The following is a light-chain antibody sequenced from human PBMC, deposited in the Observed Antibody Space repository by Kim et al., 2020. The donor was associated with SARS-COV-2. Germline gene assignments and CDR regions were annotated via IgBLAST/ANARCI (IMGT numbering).Light chain of an antibody. CDR2: AAS. CDR1: QGITSW. Sequence: ASVGDRVTITCRASQGITSWLAWYQQKSEKAHKSLIYAASSLQSGVPSRFSGSGSGTDFTLTISSLQPEDFATYYCQQYNSYPLTFGGGTKVDIK. CDR3: QQYNSYPLT. J-gene: IGKJ4*01. V-gene: IGKV1D-16*01.